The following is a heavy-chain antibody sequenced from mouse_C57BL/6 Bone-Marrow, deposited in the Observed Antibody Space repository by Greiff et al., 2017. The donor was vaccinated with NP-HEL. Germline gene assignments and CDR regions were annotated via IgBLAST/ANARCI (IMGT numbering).Heavy chain of an antibody. V-gene: IGHV1-83*01. CDR1: YTFTDYYM. D-gene: IGHD2-3*01. J-gene: IGHJ3*01. CDR3: ADIYDGYYGGAFFAY. Sequence: VQLQQSGPELVKPGASVKMSCKASGYTFTDYYMHWVKQKPGKGLEWIGEIYPGSGNTYYNEKFKGKATLTADTSSSTAYMQLSSLTSEDSAVYFCAADIYDGYYGGAFFAYWGQGTLVTVSA. CDR2: YPGSGNTY.